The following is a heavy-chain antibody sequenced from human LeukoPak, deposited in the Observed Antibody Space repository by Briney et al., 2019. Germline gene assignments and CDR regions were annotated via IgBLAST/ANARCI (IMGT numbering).Heavy chain of an antibody. D-gene: IGHD5-24*01. Sequence: GGSLRLTCAASGFTFISYSMNWDRQAPGKGLEWVSSISNRSGYKYYAESLKGRFTISRDNAKNSLYLQVNSLRAEDTAVYYCARQSGDGYNHFDYWGQGTLVTVSS. CDR2: ISNRSGYK. V-gene: IGHV3-21*01. CDR3: ARQSGDGYNHFDY. CDR1: GFTFISYS. J-gene: IGHJ4*02.